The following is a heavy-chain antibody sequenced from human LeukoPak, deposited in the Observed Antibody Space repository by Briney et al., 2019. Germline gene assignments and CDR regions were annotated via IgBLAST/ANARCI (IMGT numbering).Heavy chain of an antibody. J-gene: IGHJ5*02. CDR1: GGSISSYY. CDR3: ARDLPGRGWFDP. V-gene: IGHV4-59*01. Sequence: SETLSLTCTVSGGSISSYYWSWIRQPPGKGLEWIGYIYYSGSTNYNPSLKSRVTISVDTSKNQSSLKLSSVTAADTAVYYCARDLPGRGWFDPWGQGTLVTVSS. CDR2: IYYSGST.